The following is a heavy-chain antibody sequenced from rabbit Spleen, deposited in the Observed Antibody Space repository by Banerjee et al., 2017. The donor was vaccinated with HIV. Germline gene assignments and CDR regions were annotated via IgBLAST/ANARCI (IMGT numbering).Heavy chain of an antibody. V-gene: IGHV1S40*01. D-gene: IGHD2-1*01. Sequence: QSLQESGGGLVKPGGSLTLTCTASGFSFSGGYDMCWVRQAPGKGLEWIGCINIGSDSTYYASWAKGRFTISKASSTTVTLQMTSLTAADTATYFCARRSGSDDLNRLDLWGPGTLVTVS. CDR2: INIGSDST. CDR1: GFSFSGGYD. CDR3: ARRSGSDDLNRLDL. J-gene: IGHJ3*01.